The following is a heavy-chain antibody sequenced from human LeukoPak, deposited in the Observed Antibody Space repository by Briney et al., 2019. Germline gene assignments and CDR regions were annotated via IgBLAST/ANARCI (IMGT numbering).Heavy chain of an antibody. CDR2: IYYSGST. J-gene: IGHJ4*02. CDR3: ARHGAYSGYSGFDY. V-gene: IGHV4-59*08. D-gene: IGHD5-12*01. CDR1: VGSISSYY. Sequence: SETLSLTCTVSVGSISSYYWSWIGQPPGKGLEWIGYIYYSGSTNYNPSLKSRVTISVDTSKNQFSLKLSSVTAADTAVYYCARHGAYSGYSGFDYWGQGTLVTVSS.